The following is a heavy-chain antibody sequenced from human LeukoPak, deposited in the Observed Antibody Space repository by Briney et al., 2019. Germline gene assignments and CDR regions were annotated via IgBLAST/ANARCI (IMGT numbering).Heavy chain of an antibody. CDR2: ISYDGSKK. CDR1: GFTFSSYP. Sequence: GGSLKLSCEASGFTFSSYPMHWVRQAPGKGLEWVAVISYDGSKKYYADSVKGRFTISRDNSKNTQYLQMNSLRAEDTAIYYCARDCPYGDYALCMDVWGKGTMVTVSS. V-gene: IGHV3-30*04. J-gene: IGHJ6*04. CDR3: ARDCPYGDYALCMDV. D-gene: IGHD4-17*01.